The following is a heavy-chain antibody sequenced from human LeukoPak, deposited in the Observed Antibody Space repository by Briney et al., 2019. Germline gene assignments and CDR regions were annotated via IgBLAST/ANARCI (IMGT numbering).Heavy chain of an antibody. J-gene: IGHJ3*02. CDR1: GGSFSGYY. CDR2: INHSGST. D-gene: IGHD3-3*01. V-gene: IGHV4-34*01. Sequence: SETLSLTCAVYGGSFSGYYWSWIRQPPGKGLEWIGEINHSGSTNYNPSLKSRVTISVDTSKNQFSLKLSSVTAADTAVYYCAGLTFLGVFPGAFDIWGQGTMVTVSS. CDR3: AGLTFLGVFPGAFDI.